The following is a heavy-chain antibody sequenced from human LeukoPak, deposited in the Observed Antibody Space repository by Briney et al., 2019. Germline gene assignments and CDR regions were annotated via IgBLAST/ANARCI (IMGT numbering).Heavy chain of an antibody. CDR2: ISAYNGNT. D-gene: IGHD1-7*01. Sequence: VASVKVSCKPSGYTFTSYGVTWVRQAPGQGLEWMGWISAYNGNTNYAQKFLGRVTMTTDTSTRTAYMELRSLRSDDTAMYYCARGASGTTAFDYWGQGTLVTVSS. J-gene: IGHJ4*02. CDR3: ARGASGTTAFDY. V-gene: IGHV1-18*01. CDR1: GYTFTSYG.